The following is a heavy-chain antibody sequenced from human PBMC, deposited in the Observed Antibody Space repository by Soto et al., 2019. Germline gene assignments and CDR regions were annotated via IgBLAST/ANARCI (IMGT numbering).Heavy chain of an antibody. CDR1: GFTFSSYG. CDR3: ARDRLPYYYDSRAARGMDV. CDR2: IWYDGTNK. D-gene: IGHD3-22*01. Sequence: ESGGGVVQPGRSLRLSCAASGFTFSSYGMYWVRQAPGKGLEWVTLIWYDGTNKYYADSVKGRFTISRDNSKNTLYLEMNSLRAEDTAVYYCARDRLPYYYDSRAARGMDVLGQGTTVTVSS. V-gene: IGHV3-33*01. J-gene: IGHJ6*02.